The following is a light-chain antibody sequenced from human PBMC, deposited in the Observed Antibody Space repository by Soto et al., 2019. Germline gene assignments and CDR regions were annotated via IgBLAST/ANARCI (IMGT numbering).Light chain of an antibody. CDR1: QSVRTN. V-gene: IGKV3-15*01. J-gene: IGKJ1*01. CDR2: GAS. CDR3: QNYSNVPPWT. Sequence: EIVMTQSPDTLSVSPGERATLSCRASQSVRTNLAWYQHKPGQAPRLLIYGASTRATDIPGRFSGSGSGTELTLTISSLQSDDFAVYYCQNYSNVPPWTFGQGTKVEIK.